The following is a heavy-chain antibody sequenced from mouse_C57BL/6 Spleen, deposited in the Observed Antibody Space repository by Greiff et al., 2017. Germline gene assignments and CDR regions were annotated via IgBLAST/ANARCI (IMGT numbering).Heavy chain of an antibody. V-gene: IGHV1-15*01. CDR2: IDPETGGT. J-gene: IGHJ4*01. Sequence: QVHVKQSGAELVRPGASVTLSCKASGYTFTDYEMHWVKQTPVHGLEWIGAIDPETGGTAYNQKFKGKAILTADKSSSTAYMELRSLTSEDSAVYYCTRGAYGSPYAMDYWGQGTSVTVSS. CDR3: TRGAYGSPYAMDY. D-gene: IGHD1-1*01. CDR1: GYTFTDYE.